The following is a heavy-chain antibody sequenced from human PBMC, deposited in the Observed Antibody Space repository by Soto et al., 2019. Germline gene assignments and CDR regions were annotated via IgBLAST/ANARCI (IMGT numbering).Heavy chain of an antibody. D-gene: IGHD2-8*01. J-gene: IGHJ3*02. CDR1: AGYLSGGDYY. CDR3: ARERPYCTNGVCYTHDAFDI. V-gene: IGHV4-30-4*02. Sequence: SETLSLPCTVSAGYLSGGDYYWIWVLEPGGKGLEWIGYIYYSGSTYYNPSLKNRVSISVGTSKNHFSLNLSSVTPADTAVYYCARERPYCTNGVCYTHDAFDIWGQGPMVTVSS. CDR2: IYYSGST.